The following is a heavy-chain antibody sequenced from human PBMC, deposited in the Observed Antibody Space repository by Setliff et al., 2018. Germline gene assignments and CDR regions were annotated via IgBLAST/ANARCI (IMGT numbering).Heavy chain of an antibody. Sequence: GASVKVSCKASGYTFNSYGISWVRQAPGQGLEWMGWISCYDGNTRYARKIQGRVTMTTDTSTTTAYMELRSRTSDDTAVYYCARVRPCGGDCSTGVGGPYYFDHWGQGTLVTVSS. J-gene: IGHJ4*02. D-gene: IGHD2-21*02. CDR3: ARVRPCGGDCSTGVGGPYYFDH. CDR2: ISCYDGNT. CDR1: GYTFNSYG. V-gene: IGHV1-18*01.